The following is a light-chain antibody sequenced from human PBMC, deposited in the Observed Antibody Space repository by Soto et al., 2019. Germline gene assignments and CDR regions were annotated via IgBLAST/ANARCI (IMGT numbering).Light chain of an antibody. CDR3: QQFNTCPIT. CDR1: QDIRGA. Sequence: AIQLTQSPSSLSASVGDRVTITCRASQDIRGALAWYQQKPGKPPKLLIFDVSSLQSGVPSRFSGSGSGTDFTLTISSLQPEDFATYYCQQFNTCPITFGQGTRLEMK. J-gene: IGKJ5*01. CDR2: DVS. V-gene: IGKV1-13*02.